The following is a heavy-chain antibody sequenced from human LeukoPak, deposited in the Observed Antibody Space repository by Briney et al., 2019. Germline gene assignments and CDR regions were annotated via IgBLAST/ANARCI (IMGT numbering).Heavy chain of an antibody. D-gene: IGHD3-10*01. CDR3: TTIQFARTMSFDY. V-gene: IGHV3-15*01. CDR1: GFTFSSYA. Sequence: GGSLRLSCAASGFTFSSYAMSWLRQAPEKGLEWVGRIRSRFDGGTTDYAAPVKGRFTISRDDSKNSLYLQMNSLKSEDTALYYCTTIQFARTMSFDYWGQGTLVAVSS. CDR2: IRSRFDGGTT. J-gene: IGHJ4*02.